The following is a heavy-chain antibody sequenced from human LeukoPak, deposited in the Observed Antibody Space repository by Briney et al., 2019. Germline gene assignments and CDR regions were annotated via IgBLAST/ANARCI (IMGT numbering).Heavy chain of an antibody. CDR3: ARDSRQSSSWYRKQYNWFDP. CDR1: GGSFSGYY. J-gene: IGHJ5*02. D-gene: IGHD6-13*01. Sequence: PSETLSLTCAVYGGSFSGYYWSWIRQPPGKGLEWIGEINHSGSTNYNPSLKSRVTISVDTSKNQFSLKLSSVTAADTAVYYCARDSRQSSSWYRKQYNWFDPWGQGTLVTVSS. CDR2: INHSGST. V-gene: IGHV4-34*01.